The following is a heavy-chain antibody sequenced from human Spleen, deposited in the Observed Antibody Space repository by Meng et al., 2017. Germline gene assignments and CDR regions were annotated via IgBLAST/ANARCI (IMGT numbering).Heavy chain of an antibody. CDR3: AREGWVGGTATIFDS. CDR2: VDDSGST. CDR1: GGSFSGYY. J-gene: IGHJ4*02. D-gene: IGHD1-26*01. Sequence: SETLSLTCAVYGGSFSGYYWSWIRQSPGKGLEWIGYVDDSGSTYYNSSLKSRLTISVDTSKNQFSLKLSSVTAADTAVYYCAREGWVGGTATIFDSWGQGTLVTVSS. V-gene: IGHV4-59*12.